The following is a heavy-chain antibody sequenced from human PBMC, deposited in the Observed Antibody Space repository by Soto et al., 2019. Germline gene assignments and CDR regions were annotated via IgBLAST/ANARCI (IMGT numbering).Heavy chain of an antibody. D-gene: IGHD3-9*01. CDR2: VYYSVST. CDR1: GGSVSSSSYY. Sequence: SETLSLTCTVSGGSVSSSSYYCGWVLQPPGKGLEWIGSVYYSVSTYYNPSLESRVTISVDKSKNQFSLKLMSLSAADTAVCYCGRLEGLATISYYFEYSGQGAMVTVSS. CDR3: GRLEGLATISYYFEY. J-gene: IGHJ4*02. V-gene: IGHV4-39*01.